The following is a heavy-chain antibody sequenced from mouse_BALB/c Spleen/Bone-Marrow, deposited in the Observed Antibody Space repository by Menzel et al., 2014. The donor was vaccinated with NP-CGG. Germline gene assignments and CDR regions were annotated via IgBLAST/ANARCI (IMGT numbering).Heavy chain of an antibody. Sequence: ESGAEVVNPGASVKLSCRTSGYTFTNYWIQWVKQRPGQGLGWIGEIFPGTDTTYYNEKFKDKATLTIDTSSSTAYMQLSNLTSEDSAVYFCARNYDYDEGAWFTYWGQGTLVTVSA. CDR2: IFPGTDTT. D-gene: IGHD2-4*01. J-gene: IGHJ3*01. CDR3: ARNYDYDEGAWFTY. CDR1: GYTFTNYW. V-gene: IGHV1S132*01.